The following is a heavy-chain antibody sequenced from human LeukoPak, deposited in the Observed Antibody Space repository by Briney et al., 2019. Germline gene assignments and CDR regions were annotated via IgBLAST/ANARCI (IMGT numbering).Heavy chain of an antibody. CDR2: ISADGAAT. CDR3: AGLVTGTSCY. CDR1: GITFSIHA. D-gene: IGHD2-2*01. V-gene: IGHV3-23*01. J-gene: IGHJ4*02. Sequence: GGSLRLSCAASGITFSIHAMSWSRQAPGKGLEWVSTISADGAATYYADSVKGRFTLSRDNSKNTLYLQMNTLRTEDTAVYYCAGLVTGTSCYGGQGTLVTVSS.